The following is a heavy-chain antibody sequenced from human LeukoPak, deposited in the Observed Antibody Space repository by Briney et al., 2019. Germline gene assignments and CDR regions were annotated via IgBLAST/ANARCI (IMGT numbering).Heavy chain of an antibody. V-gene: IGHV1-3*01. D-gene: IGHD3-3*01. Sequence: ASVKVSCKASGYTFTSYAMHWVRQAPGQRLEWMGWINAGNGNTKYSQKFQGRVTITRDTSASTAYMELSSLRSEDTAVYYCARGGVERTIFDNYWGQGTLVTVSS. J-gene: IGHJ4*02. CDR3: ARGGVERTIFDNY. CDR2: INAGNGNT. CDR1: GYTFTSYA.